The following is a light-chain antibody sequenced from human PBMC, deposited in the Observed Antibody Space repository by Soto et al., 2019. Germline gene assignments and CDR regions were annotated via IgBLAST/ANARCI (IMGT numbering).Light chain of an antibody. CDR3: LLSYSGARV. Sequence: QAVVTQEPSLTVSPGETVTLTSSSSTGAVTCGNYPYGFQQKPGQAPRTVIYDTSNKHSWTPARFSSSLLGGKAALTLSGAQPEDEAEYYCLLSYSGARVFGGGTKLTVL. CDR1: TGAVTCGNY. CDR2: DTS. J-gene: IGLJ2*01. V-gene: IGLV7-46*01.